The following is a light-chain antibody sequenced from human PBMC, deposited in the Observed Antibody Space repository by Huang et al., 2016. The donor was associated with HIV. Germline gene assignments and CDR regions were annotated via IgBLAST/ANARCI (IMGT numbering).Light chain of an antibody. V-gene: IGKV1-5*03. CDR2: KAS. J-gene: IGKJ2*01. Sequence: DIQMTQSPSTLSASVGDSVTITCRANQIITTWLAWYQQKPGKAPKLLISKASNLQNGVPSRFRGSGSGTEFTLTISGLQPDDFATYYCQQLNSYSYTFGQGTKVELK. CDR3: QQLNSYSYT. CDR1: QIITTW.